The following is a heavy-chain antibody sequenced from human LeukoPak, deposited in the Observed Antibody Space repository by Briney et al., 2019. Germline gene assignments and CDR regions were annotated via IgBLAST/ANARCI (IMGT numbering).Heavy chain of an antibody. Sequence: GXSLKLSCAAXXFTFSGSAMHWVRQASGKGLEWVGRIRSKANSYATAYAASVKGRFTISRDDSKNTAYLQMNSLKTEDTAVYYCTSHLSGWYGWGQGTLVTVSS. CDR2: IRSKANSYAT. CDR1: XFTFSGSA. D-gene: IGHD6-19*01. V-gene: IGHV3-73*01. CDR3: TSHLSGWYG. J-gene: IGHJ4*02.